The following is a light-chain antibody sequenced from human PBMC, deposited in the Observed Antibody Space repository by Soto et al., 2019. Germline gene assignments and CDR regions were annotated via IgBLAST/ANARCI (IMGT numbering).Light chain of an antibody. CDR3: SSYTSSSTLKV. Sequence: QSVLTQPASVSGSPGQSITSSCTGTSSDVGGYNYVSWYQQHPGKAPKLVIYDVSNRPSGVSNRFSGSKSGNTASLTISGLQAEDEADYYCSSYTSSSTLKVFGTGTKVTVL. V-gene: IGLV2-14*01. J-gene: IGLJ1*01. CDR1: SSDVGGYNY. CDR2: DVS.